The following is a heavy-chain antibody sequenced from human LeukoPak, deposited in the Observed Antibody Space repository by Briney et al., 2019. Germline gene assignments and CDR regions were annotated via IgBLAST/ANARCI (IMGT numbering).Heavy chain of an antibody. Sequence: ASVKVSCKASGYTFTGYYMHWVRQAPGQALEGMGWINPNSGGTNYAQKFEAQDTMTRDRSISTAYMELSRLKSDVRVVDYCARGPAGMADFAFDIWGQGKMVTVSS. CDR2: INPNSGGT. J-gene: IGHJ3*02. D-gene: IGHD5-18*01. V-gene: IGHV1-2*02. CDR1: GYTFTGYY. CDR3: ARGPAGMADFAFDI.